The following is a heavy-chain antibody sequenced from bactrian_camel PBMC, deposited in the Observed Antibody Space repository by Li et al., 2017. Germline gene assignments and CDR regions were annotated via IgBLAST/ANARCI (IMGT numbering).Heavy chain of an antibody. Sequence: DVQLVESGGGLVQPGGSLRLSCAASGFNVSAYYMSWVRQAPGKGLEWVSGISDSGVTTRYADSVAGRFTISRDNAKNTLYLQLNSLKTDDTAMYYCVKDRTGSPSSPRGQGTQVTV. J-gene: IGHJ4*01. CDR2: ISDSGVTT. V-gene: IGHV3S40*01. D-gene: IGHD5*01. CDR3: VKDRTGSPSSP. CDR1: GFNVSAYY.